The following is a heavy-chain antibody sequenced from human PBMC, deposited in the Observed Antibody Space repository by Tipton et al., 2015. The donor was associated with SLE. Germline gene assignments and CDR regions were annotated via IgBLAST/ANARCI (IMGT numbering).Heavy chain of an antibody. CDR2: LYSGGST. CDR1: GFAFSSFA. CDR3: AKTSSKDYIWGYYRSYYFDY. Sequence: SLRLSCAASGFAFSSFAMSWVRQAPGKGLEYVSTLYSGGSTYYLDSLKGRFTISGDISKNTLYLQMNTLRAEDTAVYYCAKTSSKDYIWGYYRSYYFDYWGQGSLVSVSS. D-gene: IGHD3-16*02. V-gene: IGHV3-23*03. J-gene: IGHJ4*02.